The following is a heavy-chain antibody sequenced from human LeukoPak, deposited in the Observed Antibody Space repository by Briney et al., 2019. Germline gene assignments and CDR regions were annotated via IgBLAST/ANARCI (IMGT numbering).Heavy chain of an antibody. CDR1: GGFINTRSYY. J-gene: IGHJ5*02. CDR3: ARLIHHTARIDP. V-gene: IGHV4-39*01. Sequence: PSETLSLTCSVSGGFINTRSYYWAWIRLPPGKGLEWIGSIHETGATYYNVALQSRVAISVDTSKNQISLKVNSVTAADTAVYYCARLIHHTARIDPWGQGALVAVS. CDR2: IHETGAT. D-gene: IGHD3-16*01.